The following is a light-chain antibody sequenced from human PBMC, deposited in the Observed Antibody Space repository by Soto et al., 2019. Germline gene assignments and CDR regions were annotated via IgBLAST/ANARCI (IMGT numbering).Light chain of an antibody. CDR1: RNDVGGYNF. J-gene: IGLJ1*01. V-gene: IGLV2-14*01. CDR3: SSYTSDGHIRV. Sequence: QSAESHSASVSWSPGHSITISCTGSRNDVGGYNFVSWYQQFPDKAPKLIISEVTNRPSGVSNRFSGSKSGNTASLTISGLQTEDEDDYYCSSYTSDGHIRVFGTGTKVTVL. CDR2: EVT.